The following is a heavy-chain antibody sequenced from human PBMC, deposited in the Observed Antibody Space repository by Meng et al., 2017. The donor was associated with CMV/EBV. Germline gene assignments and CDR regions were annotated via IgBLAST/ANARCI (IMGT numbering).Heavy chain of an antibody. Sequence: GGSLRLSCAASGFTFSSYAMSWVRQAPGTGLEWFSVIYSGGSSTYYADSVKGRFTISRDNSKNTLYLQMNSLRAEDTAVYYCAKDSAQYYDFWSGYYRGSGKYGMDVWGQGTTVTISS. D-gene: IGHD3-3*01. CDR3: AKDSAQYYDFWSGYYRGSGKYGMDV. V-gene: IGHV3-23*03. CDR2: IYSGGSST. CDR1: GFTFSSYA. J-gene: IGHJ6*02.